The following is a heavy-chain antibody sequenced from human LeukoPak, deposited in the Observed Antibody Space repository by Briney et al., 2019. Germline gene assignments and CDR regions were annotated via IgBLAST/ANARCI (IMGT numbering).Heavy chain of an antibody. J-gene: IGHJ4*02. V-gene: IGHV4-59*01. D-gene: IGHD3-22*01. CDR1: GGSISSYY. CDR2: IYYSGST. CDR3: ARGVYYDSSGYPRLFDY. Sequence: SETLSLTCTVSGGSISSYYWSWIRQPLGKGLEWIGYIYYSGSTNYNPSLKSRVTISVDTSKNQFSLKLSSVTAADTAVYYCARGVYYDSSGYPRLFDYWGQGTLVTVSS.